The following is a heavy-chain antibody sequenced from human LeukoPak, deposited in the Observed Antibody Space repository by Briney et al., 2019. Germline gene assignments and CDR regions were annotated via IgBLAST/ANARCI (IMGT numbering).Heavy chain of an antibody. V-gene: IGHV3-23*01. Sequence: GGSLRLSCAASGFTFSSYAMSWVRQAPGKGLEWVSAFSGSGGDTYYTDSVKGRFTISRDNSKNTLYLQMNSLRAEDTAVYYCAKVNGWYNYYYYMDVWGKGTTVTISS. CDR2: FSGSGGDT. J-gene: IGHJ6*03. CDR1: GFTFSSYA. D-gene: IGHD6-19*01. CDR3: AKVNGWYNYYYYMDV.